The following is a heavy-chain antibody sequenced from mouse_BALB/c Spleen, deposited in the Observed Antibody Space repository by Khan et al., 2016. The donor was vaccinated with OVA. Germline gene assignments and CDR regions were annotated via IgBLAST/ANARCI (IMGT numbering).Heavy chain of an antibody. D-gene: IGHD2-12*01. V-gene: IGHV3-8*02. Sequence: EVQLQESGPSLVKPSQTLSLTCSVTGDSITSGYWNWIRQFPENNLEYMGYIIYTGYTYYNPSLQSRISITRHTSTNQYYLQVNSVTDEDTATYYCARSTYRYAFVYWGQGTLVTVSA. CDR2: IIYTGYT. CDR1: GDSITSGY. J-gene: IGHJ3*01. CDR3: ARSTYRYAFVY.